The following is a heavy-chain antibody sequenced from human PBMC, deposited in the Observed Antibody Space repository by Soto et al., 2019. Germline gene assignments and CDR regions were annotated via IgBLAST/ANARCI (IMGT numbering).Heavy chain of an antibody. CDR3: ARASPVVTDV. CDR1: GGSISSGDYC. D-gene: IGHD5-18*01. CDR2: IYYSGST. V-gene: IGHV4-30-4*01. J-gene: IGHJ6*02. Sequence: QVQLQESGPGLVKPSQTLSLTCTVSGGSISSGDYCWSWIRQPPGKGLVWIGYIYYSGSTSYNPSLESRVTISVDTSKNQSSLKLSSVTAADTAVYYCARASPVVTDVWGQGTTVTVSS.